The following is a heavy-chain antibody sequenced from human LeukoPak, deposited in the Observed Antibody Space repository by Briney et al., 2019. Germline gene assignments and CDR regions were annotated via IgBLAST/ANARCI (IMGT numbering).Heavy chain of an antibody. V-gene: IGHV3-64*01. CDR2: ISSNRGST. Sequence: AGGSLRLSCAPSGFTFSSYVMYWVRQAPGKGLEYVSSISSNRGSTYYANSVKGRFTISRDNSKNTLYLQMGSLRAEDMAVYYCARGGQSKYDSSGYLNYFDYWGQGTLVTVSS. CDR1: GFTFSSYV. D-gene: IGHD3-22*01. CDR3: ARGGQSKYDSSGYLNYFDY. J-gene: IGHJ4*02.